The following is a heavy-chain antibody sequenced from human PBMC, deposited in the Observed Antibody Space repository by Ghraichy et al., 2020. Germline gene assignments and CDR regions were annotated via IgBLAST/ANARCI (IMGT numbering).Heavy chain of an antibody. V-gene: IGHV3-23*01. CDR2: ITGSGSDS. CDR1: GFTFSSYV. Sequence: GSLRLSCKASGFTFSSYVMSWVRQAPGKGLEWVSAITGSGSDSYYADSVRGRFTISRDNTKNTLYLQMSSLRAEDAAIYYCAKYDYGALWGQGTLVTVS. CDR3: AKYDYGAL. J-gene: IGHJ4*02. D-gene: IGHD4-17*01.